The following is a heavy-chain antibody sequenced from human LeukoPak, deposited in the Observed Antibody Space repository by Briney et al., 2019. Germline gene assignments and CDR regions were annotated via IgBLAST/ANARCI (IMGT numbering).Heavy chain of an antibody. J-gene: IGHJ1*01. D-gene: IGHD2-2*01. V-gene: IGHV3-7*01. CDR1: GFTFSNYW. Sequence: GGSLRLSCEGSGFTFSNYWISWVRQAPGKGLEWVANIQQHGSETYYGDSVKGRFTISRDNAKNSLYLQMNSLRAEDTAVYYCATYSSSNGREFQYWGQGTLVTVSS. CDR3: ATYSSSNGREFQY. CDR2: IQQHGSET.